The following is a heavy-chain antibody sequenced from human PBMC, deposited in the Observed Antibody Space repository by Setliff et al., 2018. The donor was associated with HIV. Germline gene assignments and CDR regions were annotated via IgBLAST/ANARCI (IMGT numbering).Heavy chain of an antibody. CDR3: ARSGYTSGFYWVFGAFGV. CDR2: IQYSDSS. CDR1: GGSMSNYY. J-gene: IGHJ3*01. D-gene: IGHD3-22*01. Sequence: PSKTLSLTCTVSGGSMSNYYWSWIRQPPGKRLEWIASIQYSDSSHYNPSLQSRVTISVDTSTKQFSLYLSSVNETDTAVYYCARSGYTSGFYWVFGAFGVWGQGKLVTVSS. V-gene: IGHV4-59*01.